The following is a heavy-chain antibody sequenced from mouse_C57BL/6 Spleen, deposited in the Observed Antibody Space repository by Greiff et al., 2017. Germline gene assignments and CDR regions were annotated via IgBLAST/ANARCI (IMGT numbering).Heavy chain of an antibody. D-gene: IGHD1-1*01. V-gene: IGHV1-26*01. CDR2: INPNNGGT. J-gene: IGHJ2*01. CDR3: ARGLTTVTPYYFDY. CDR1: GYTFTDYY. Sequence: VQLQQSGPELVKPGASVKISCKASGYTFTDYYMNWVKQSHGKSLEWIGDINPNNGGTSYNQKFKGKATLTVDKSSSTAYMELRSLTSEDSAVYYCARGLTTVTPYYFDYWGQGTTLTVSS.